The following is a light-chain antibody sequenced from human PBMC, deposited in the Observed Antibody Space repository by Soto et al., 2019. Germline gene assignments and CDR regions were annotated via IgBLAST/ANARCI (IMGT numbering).Light chain of an antibody. CDR1: QSLVYSDGNTY. V-gene: IGKV2-30*01. CDR3: KQGTHWPPFT. Sequence: DVVMTQSPLSLPVTLGQPASISCRSSQSLVYSDGNTYLNWFQQRPGQSPRRLIYKVSNRDSWVTDRFSDSGSGTDFTMEISRVEAEDVGVYYCKQGTHWPPFTFGPGTKVDI. J-gene: IGKJ3*01. CDR2: KVS.